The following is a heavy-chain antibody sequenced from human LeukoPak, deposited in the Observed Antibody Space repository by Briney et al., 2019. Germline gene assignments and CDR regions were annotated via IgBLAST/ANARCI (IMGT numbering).Heavy chain of an antibody. CDR1: GGSISSYY. CDR2: ISYSGST. V-gene: IGHV4-59*01. D-gene: IGHD3-10*01. Sequence: SETLSLTCTVSGGSISSYYWSWIRQPPGKGLEWIGYISYSGSTNYNPSLNSRVTISVDTSKNQFSLKLSSVIAADTAVYYCARDEEGYGSGRRENYYYYYMDVWGKGTTVTISS. CDR3: ARDEEGYGSGRRENYYYYYMDV. J-gene: IGHJ6*03.